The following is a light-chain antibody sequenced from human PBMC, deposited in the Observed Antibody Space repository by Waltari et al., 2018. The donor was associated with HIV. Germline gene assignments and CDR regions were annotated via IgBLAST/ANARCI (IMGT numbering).Light chain of an antibody. J-gene: IGKJ5*01. CDR3: QQLKTYPAVT. Sequence: DIQMTQSPSSLSASVGDRITITCQASQDINNYLNWYQQKPRKAPKLLIYAASNLETGVPSRFSGSGSGTEFTLTISSLQPEDFATYYCQQLKTYPAVTFGQGTGLEI. V-gene: IGKV1-33*01. CDR1: QDINNY. CDR2: AAS.